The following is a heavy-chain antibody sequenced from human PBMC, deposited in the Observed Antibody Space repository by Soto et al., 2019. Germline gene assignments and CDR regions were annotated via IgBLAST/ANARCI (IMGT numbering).Heavy chain of an antibody. CDR1: GFTFSSYA. CDR2: ISGSGGST. CDR3: ARLDDSSGYYYYYYYYYGMDV. V-gene: IGHV3-23*01. Sequence: GGSLRLSCAASGFTFSSYAMSWVRQAPGKGLEWVSAISGSGGSTYYADSVKGRFTISRDNSKNTLYLQMNSLRAEDTAVYYCARLDDSSGYYYYYYYYYGMDVWGQGTTVTVSS. D-gene: IGHD3-22*01. J-gene: IGHJ6*02.